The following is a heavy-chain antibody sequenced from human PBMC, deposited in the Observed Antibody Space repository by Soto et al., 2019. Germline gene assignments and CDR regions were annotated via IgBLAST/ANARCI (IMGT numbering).Heavy chain of an antibody. CDR1: EFADSGGR. CDR2: IRGSGGTT. Sequence: RGGSALQCFAAGEFADSGGRMSLVHQAPGKGLEGVSAIRGSGGTTYHADSVKGRFNISRDNSKNTLYLQMNSPRAEDTAVHYYVKVHDSSGYDYWRHGTVDTIS. D-gene: IGHD3-22*01. CDR3: VKVHDSSGYDY. V-gene: IGHV3-23*01. J-gene: IGHJ4*01.